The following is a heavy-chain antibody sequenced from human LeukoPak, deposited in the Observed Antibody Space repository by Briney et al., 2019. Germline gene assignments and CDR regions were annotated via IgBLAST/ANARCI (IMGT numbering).Heavy chain of an antibody. J-gene: IGHJ6*02. CDR1: GYTLTELS. V-gene: IGHV1-24*01. Sequence: ASLKVSCKVSGYTLTELSIHWVRQTPGKGLEWMGGLDPEDGETLYAQKFQGRVTMTEDTSTDTAYMELSSLRSEDTAVYYCARKYCSSTSCSYYYYGMDVWGQGTTVTVSS. CDR3: ARKYCSSTSCSYYYYGMDV. D-gene: IGHD2-2*01. CDR2: LDPEDGET.